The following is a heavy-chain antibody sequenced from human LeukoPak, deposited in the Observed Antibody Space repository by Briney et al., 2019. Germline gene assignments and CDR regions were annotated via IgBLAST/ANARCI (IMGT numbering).Heavy chain of an antibody. J-gene: IGHJ4*02. CDR2: IWYDGSNK. V-gene: IGHV3-33*06. D-gene: IGHD3-22*01. CDR1: GFTSSSYG. CDR3: AKDFYYDSSNYD. Sequence: GGSLRLSCAASGFTSSSYGMHWVRQAPGKGLQWVALIWYDGSNKYYADSVEGRFTISRDNSKNTLYLHMDSLRAEDTAVYYCAKDFYYDSSNYDWGQGTLVTVSS.